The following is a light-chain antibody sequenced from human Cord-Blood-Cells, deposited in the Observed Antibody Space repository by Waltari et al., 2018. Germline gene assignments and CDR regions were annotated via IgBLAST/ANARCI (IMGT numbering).Light chain of an antibody. Sequence: DIQMTQSPSTLSASVGDRVTITCRASQSISSWLAWYQQKPGKAPKLLIYKASSLESGCPSRFSGSGSGTEFTLTISSLQPDDFATYYCQQYNSYSLTFGGWTKVEIK. CDR3: QQYNSYSLT. CDR2: KAS. CDR1: QSISSW. V-gene: IGKV1-5*03. J-gene: IGKJ4*01.